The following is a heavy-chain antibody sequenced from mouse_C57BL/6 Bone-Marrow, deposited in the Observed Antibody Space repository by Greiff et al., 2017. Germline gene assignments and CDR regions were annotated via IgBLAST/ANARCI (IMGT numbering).Heavy chain of an antibody. J-gene: IGHJ4*01. CDR1: GYAFSSSW. CDR2: IYPGDGDT. D-gene: IGHD1-1*01. Sequence: VQLQESGPELVKPGASVKISCKASGYAFSSSWMNWVKQRPGKGLEWIGRIYPGDGDTNYNGKFKGKATLTADKSSSTAYMQLSSLTSEDSAVYFCAKITTVVAPDYAMDYWGQGTSVTVSS. CDR3: AKITTVVAPDYAMDY. V-gene: IGHV1-82*01.